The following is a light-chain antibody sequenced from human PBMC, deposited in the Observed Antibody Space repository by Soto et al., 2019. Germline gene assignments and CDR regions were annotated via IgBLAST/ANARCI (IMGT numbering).Light chain of an antibody. Sequence: EVVMTQSPATLSVSPGERATLSCRASQSVSINLAWYQQKPGQAPRLLIFGASTRATGIPARFSGSGSGTEFTLTISSLQSEDFAVYYCRQYNNWPPWTFGQRTKVEIK. CDR1: QSVSIN. J-gene: IGKJ1*01. V-gene: IGKV3-15*01. CDR2: GAS. CDR3: RQYNNWPPWT.